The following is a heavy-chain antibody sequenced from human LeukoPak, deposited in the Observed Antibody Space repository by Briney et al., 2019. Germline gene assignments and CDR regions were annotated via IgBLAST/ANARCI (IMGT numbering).Heavy chain of an antibody. Sequence: PGGSLRLSCAASGFTFSDYYMSWIRQAPGKGLEWVSAISGSGGSTYYADSVKGRFTISRDNSKNTLYLQMNSLRAEDTAVYYCAKGVAVADFDAFDIWGQGTMVTVSS. J-gene: IGHJ3*02. CDR3: AKGVAVADFDAFDI. CDR2: ISGSGGST. CDR1: GFTFSDYY. V-gene: IGHV3-23*01. D-gene: IGHD6-19*01.